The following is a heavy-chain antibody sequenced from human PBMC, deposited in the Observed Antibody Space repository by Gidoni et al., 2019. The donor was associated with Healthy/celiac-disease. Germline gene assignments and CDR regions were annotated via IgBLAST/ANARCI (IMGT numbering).Heavy chain of an antibody. D-gene: IGHD3-3*01. CDR2: MDPNSGNT. CDR3: ARASTYYDFWSGYYRPYYYYYMDV. CDR1: GYTFTSYA. J-gene: IGHJ6*03. V-gene: IGHV1-8*01. Sequence: QVQLVQSGAEVKKPGASVKVYCKASGYTFTSYAINWVRQATGQGLEWMGWMDPNSGNTGYAQKFQGRVTMTRNTSISTAYMELSSLRSEDTALYYCARASTYYDFWSGYYRPYYYYYMDVWGKGTTVTVSS.